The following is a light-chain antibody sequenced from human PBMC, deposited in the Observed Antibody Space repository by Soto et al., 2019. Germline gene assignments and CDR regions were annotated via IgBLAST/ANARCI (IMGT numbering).Light chain of an antibody. CDR1: QSISSW. J-gene: IGKJ1*01. Sequence: DIQMTQSPSTLSASVGDRVTITCRASQSISSWLAWYQQKPGKAPKLLIYDASSLESGVPSRFSGSGSGTELTITISSLQPDDCETYYCQQYNSYSLTFGQGTKVDIK. V-gene: IGKV1-5*01. CDR2: DAS. CDR3: QQYNSYSLT.